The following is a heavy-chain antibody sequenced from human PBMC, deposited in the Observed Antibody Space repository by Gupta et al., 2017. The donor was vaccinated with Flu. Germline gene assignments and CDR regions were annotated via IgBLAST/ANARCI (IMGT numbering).Heavy chain of an antibody. Sequence: QVDLVESGGGVVQPGRSLRLSCAASGFNFRAYAMHWVRQAPGKGLERVAVIWYDGSNENYPDSVKGRFTISKDNSKNMLYLQMNNVRAEDTAVYYCAREGLRMPEGRRTDAFETWGQGTMVTVSS. CDR3: AREGLRMPEGRRTDAFET. CDR1: GFNFRAYA. CDR2: IWYDGSNE. D-gene: IGHD2-2*01. V-gene: IGHV3-33*01. J-gene: IGHJ3*02.